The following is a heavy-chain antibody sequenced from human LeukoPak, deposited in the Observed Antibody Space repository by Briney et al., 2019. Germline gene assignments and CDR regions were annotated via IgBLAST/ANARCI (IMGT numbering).Heavy chain of an antibody. CDR1: GFTFSSYA. CDR3: SGVPAAYYYYYGMDV. J-gene: IGHJ6*04. CDR2: LSYDGSNK. D-gene: IGHD2-2*01. Sequence: GGSLRLSCAASGFTFSSYAMHWVRQAPGKGLEWVAVLSYDGSNKYYADSAKGRFTISRDNSKNTLYLQMNSLRAEDTAVYYCSGVPAAYYYYYGMDVWGKGTTVTVSS. V-gene: IGHV3-30*04.